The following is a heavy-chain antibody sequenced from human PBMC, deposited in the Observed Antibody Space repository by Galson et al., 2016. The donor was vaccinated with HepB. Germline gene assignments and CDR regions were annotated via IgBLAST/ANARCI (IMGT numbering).Heavy chain of an antibody. Sequence: SLRLSCAASGFTFRSYGMHWVRQAPGKGLEWVAFIWHDGSYKTYADSVKGRFTISRDNVENSLYLQMNSLRAEDTAVYYCARYGDGAGWNFQHWGQGTLVTVSA. V-gene: IGHV3-33*01. CDR3: ARYGDGAGWNFQH. J-gene: IGHJ1*01. D-gene: IGHD6-19*01. CDR2: IWHDGSYK. CDR1: GFTFRSYG.